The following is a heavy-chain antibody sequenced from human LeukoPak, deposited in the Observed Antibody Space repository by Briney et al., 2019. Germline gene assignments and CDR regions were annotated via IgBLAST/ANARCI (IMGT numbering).Heavy chain of an antibody. CDR2: IYYSGST. CDR3: ARDSSSLVPDV. CDR1: GSSISSYY. Sequence: SETLSLTCTVSGSSISSYYWSWIRQPPGKGLEWIGYIYYSGSTNYNPSLKSRVTISVDTSKNQFSLKLSSVTAADTAVYYCARDSSSLVPDVWGQGTTVTVSS. D-gene: IGHD2-2*01. V-gene: IGHV4-59*01. J-gene: IGHJ6*02.